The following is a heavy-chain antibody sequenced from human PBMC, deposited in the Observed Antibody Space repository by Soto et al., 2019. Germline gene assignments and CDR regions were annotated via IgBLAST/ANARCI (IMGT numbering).Heavy chain of an antibody. CDR3: ASHEYSSSPFDY. V-gene: IGHV4-59*11. J-gene: IGHJ4*02. D-gene: IGHD6-6*01. CDR1: AGSIRSHF. CDR2: IYYSGSI. Sequence: SETLSLTCTLSAGSIRSHFWSWIRQPPGKGLEWIGSIYYSGSINYNPSRKSRVTISVDTSKNQFSLKLSSVTAADTAVYSCASHEYSSSPFDYWGQGTLVTVSS.